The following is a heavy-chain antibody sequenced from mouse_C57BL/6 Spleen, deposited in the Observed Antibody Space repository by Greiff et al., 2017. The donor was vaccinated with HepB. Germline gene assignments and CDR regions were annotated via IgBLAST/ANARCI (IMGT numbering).Heavy chain of an antibody. D-gene: IGHD1-1*01. CDR1: GFSFTSYG. CDR3: ARGRVPTVVATGGYAMDY. Sequence: VQLQQSGPGLVQPSQSLSITCTVSGFSFTSYGVHWVRQSPGKGLEWLGVIWSGGSTDYNAAFISRLSISKDNSKSQVFFKMNSLQADDTAIYYCARGRVPTVVATGGYAMDYWGQGTSVTVSS. V-gene: IGHV2-2*01. CDR2: IWSGGST. J-gene: IGHJ4*01.